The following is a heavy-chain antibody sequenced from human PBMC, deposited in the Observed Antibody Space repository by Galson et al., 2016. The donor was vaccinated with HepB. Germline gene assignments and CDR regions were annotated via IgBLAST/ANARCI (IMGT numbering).Heavy chain of an antibody. J-gene: IGHJ4*02. CDR3: AKDQEALNSLRYLNCLSYFDL. CDR2: ISYDGIKT. D-gene: IGHD3-9*01. CDR1: GVTFNRFG. V-gene: IGHV3-30*18. Sequence: SLRLSCAASGVTFNRFGFHWVRQAPGRGLEWLAVISYDGIKTHYSNSVQGRFTVSRDNSMSTLHLQMSGLRPEDTAIYYCAKDQEALNSLRYLNCLSYFDLWGQGTLVIVSS.